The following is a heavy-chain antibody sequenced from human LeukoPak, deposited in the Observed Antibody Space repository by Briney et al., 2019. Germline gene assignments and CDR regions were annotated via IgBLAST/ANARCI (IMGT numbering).Heavy chain of an antibody. Sequence: MPSETLSLTCAVYGGSFSGYYWSWIRQPPGKGLEWIGEINHSGSTNYNPSLKSRVTISVDTSKNQFSLKLSSVTAADTAVYYCARDSSGYYYYYMDVWGKGTTVTVSS. CDR2: INHSGST. J-gene: IGHJ6*03. D-gene: IGHD6-25*01. V-gene: IGHV4-34*01. CDR3: ARDSSGYYYYYMDV. CDR1: GGSFSGYY.